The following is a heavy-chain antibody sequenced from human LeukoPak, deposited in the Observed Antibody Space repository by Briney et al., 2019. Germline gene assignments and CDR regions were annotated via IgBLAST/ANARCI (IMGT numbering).Heavy chain of an antibody. CDR3: ARDLYSSGWYSGWFDP. CDR1: GYTFTGYY. D-gene: IGHD6-19*01. Sequence: ASVKVSCKASGYTFTGYYMHWVRQAPGQGLEWMGWINPNSGGTNYAQKFQGRVTMTRDTSISTAYMELSRLRSDDTAVYYCARDLYSSGWYSGWFDPWGQGTLVTVSS. J-gene: IGHJ5*02. V-gene: IGHV1-2*02. CDR2: INPNSGGT.